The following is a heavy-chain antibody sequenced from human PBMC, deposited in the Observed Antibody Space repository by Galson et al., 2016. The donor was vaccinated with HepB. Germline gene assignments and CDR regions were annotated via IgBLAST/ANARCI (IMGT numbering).Heavy chain of an antibody. CDR1: GYNFTSNW. D-gene: IGHD4-23*01. V-gene: IGHV5-10-1*01. CDR3: ARLSSTVVFFDS. J-gene: IGHJ4*02. CDR2: IDPSDSYT. Sequence: QSGAEVKKPGESLRISCKGSGYNFTSNWISWVRQMPGKGLEWMGRIDPSDSYTNYSPSFQGHVTIPADKSGSTAYLQWSSLKASDTAMYYCARLSSTVVFFDSWGQGTLVTVSS.